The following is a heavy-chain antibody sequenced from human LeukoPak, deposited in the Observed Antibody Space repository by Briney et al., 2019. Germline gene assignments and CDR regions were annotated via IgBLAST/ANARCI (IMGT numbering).Heavy chain of an antibody. Sequence: SETLSLTCTVSGGSISSSSYYWGWIRQPPGKGLEWIGSIYYSGSTYYNPSLKSRVTISVDTSKNQFSLKLSSVTAADTAVYYCARKIAAAGTGNWFDPWSQGTLVTVSS. D-gene: IGHD6-13*01. V-gene: IGHV4-39*01. CDR3: ARKIAAAGTGNWFDP. CDR1: GGSISSSSYY. CDR2: IYYSGST. J-gene: IGHJ5*02.